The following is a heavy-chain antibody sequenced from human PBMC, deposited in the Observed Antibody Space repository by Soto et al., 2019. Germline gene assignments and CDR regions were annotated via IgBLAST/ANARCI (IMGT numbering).Heavy chain of an antibody. CDR1: GFKFDKYA. V-gene: IGHV3-49*04. D-gene: IGHD2-15*01. J-gene: IGHJ4*02. CDR2: IRNQSYDEAT. Sequence: PGGSLRLSCTVAGFKFDKYAINWVLQAPGKGLEWVGLIRNQSYDEATQYAASVNGRFTISRDNSNKIAYLQMDSLKTEDSALYYCTRAESPAVAYFFDSWGRGTLVTSPQ. CDR3: TRAESPAVAYFFDS.